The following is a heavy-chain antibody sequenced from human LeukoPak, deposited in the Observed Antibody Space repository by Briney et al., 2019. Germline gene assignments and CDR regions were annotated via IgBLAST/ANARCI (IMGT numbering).Heavy chain of an antibody. J-gene: IGHJ4*02. Sequence: GGSLRLSCAASGFTFSSYGMHWVRQAPGKGLEWVAVIWYDGSNKYYADSVKGRFTISRDNSKNTLYLQMNSLRAEDTAVYYCAKDSPSRTATTEVPVDYWGQGTLVTVSS. V-gene: IGHV3-33*06. CDR1: GFTFSSYG. D-gene: IGHD5-24*01. CDR3: AKDSPSRTATTEVPVDY. CDR2: IWYDGSNK.